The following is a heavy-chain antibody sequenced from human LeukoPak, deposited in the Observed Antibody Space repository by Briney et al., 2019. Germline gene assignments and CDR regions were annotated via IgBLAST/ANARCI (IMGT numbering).Heavy chain of an antibody. CDR3: ARDGPRAFDI. V-gene: IGHV4-59*01. CDR2: VYYSGST. Sequence: SETLSLTCTVSGGSISGYYWSWIRQPTGKDLEWIGYVYYSGSTNYNPSLKSRVTISVDTSKNQFSLKLSSVTAADTAVYYCARDGPRAFDIWSQGTMVTVSS. J-gene: IGHJ3*02. CDR1: GGSISGYY.